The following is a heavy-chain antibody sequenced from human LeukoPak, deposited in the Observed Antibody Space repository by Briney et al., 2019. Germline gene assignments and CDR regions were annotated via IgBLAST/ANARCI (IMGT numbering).Heavy chain of an antibody. Sequence: GGSLRLSCAASGFTFDDHGMTWVRQVPGKGLEWVSNINWNGATTNYADSVKGRFTISRDNAKNSLYLQMNSLRAEDTAFYYCARLKINHGWKGGMDYWGQGTLVTVSS. CDR3: ARLKINHGWKGGMDY. CDR1: GFTFDDHG. V-gene: IGHV3-20*04. CDR2: INWNGATT. D-gene: IGHD1-1*01. J-gene: IGHJ4*02.